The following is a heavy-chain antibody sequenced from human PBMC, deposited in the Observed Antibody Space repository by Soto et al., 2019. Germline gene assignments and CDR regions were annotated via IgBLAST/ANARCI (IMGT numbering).Heavy chain of an antibody. J-gene: IGHJ4*02. Sequence: EVQLVESGGGLVQPGGSLRLSCAASGFTFSSYSMNWVRQAPGKGLEWVSYISSSSSTIYYADSVKGRLTISRDNAKNSLYLQMNSLRAEDTAVYYCASTVWGEIDYWGQGTLVTVSS. D-gene: IGHD3-16*01. CDR2: ISSSSSTI. V-gene: IGHV3-48*01. CDR1: GFTFSSYS. CDR3: ASTVWGEIDY.